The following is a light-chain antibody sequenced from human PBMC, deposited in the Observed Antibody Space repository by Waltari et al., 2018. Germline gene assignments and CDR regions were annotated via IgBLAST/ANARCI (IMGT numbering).Light chain of an antibody. J-gene: IGLJ2*01. V-gene: IGLV3-27*01. CDR3: YSAADNNRGV. CDR1: VLAKKY. CDR2: KDS. Sequence: SYELTQPSSVLVSPGQTARITCSGDVLAKKYARWFQQKPGQAPVLVIYKDSERPSGIPERFSGSSSGTTGTLTISGAQVEDEADYYCYSAADNNRGVFGGGTKLTIL.